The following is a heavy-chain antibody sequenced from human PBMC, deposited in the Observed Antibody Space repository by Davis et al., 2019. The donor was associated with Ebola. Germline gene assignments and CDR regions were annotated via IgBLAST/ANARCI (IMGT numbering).Heavy chain of an antibody. V-gene: IGHV3-30*18. CDR3: AKELGSYYDLYYYGMDV. CDR2: ISYDGSNK. J-gene: IGHJ6*04. CDR1: GFTFSNAW. Sequence: GGSLRLSCAASGFTFSNAWMSWVRQAPGKGLEWVAVISYDGSNKYYADSVKGRFTISRDNSKNTLYLQMNSLRAEDTAVYYCAKELGSYYDLYYYGMDVWGKGTTVTVSS. D-gene: IGHD1-26*01.